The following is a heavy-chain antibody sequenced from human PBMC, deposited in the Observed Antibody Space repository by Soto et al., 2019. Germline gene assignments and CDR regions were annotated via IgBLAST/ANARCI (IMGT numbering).Heavy chain of an antibody. V-gene: IGHV4-30-4*01. D-gene: IGHD2-21*01. CDR3: ARMVIANDAFDI. CDR2: IYYSGST. Sequence: PSETLSLTCTVSGGSISSGDYYWSWIRQPPGKGLEWIGYIYYSGSTYYNPSLKSRVTISVDTSKNQFSLKLSSVTAADTAVYYCARMVIANDAFDIWGQGTMVTVSS. J-gene: IGHJ3*02. CDR1: GGSISSGDYY.